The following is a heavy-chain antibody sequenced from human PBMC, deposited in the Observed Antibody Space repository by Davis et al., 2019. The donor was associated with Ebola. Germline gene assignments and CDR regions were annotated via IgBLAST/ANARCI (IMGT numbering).Heavy chain of an antibody. D-gene: IGHD5-18*01. V-gene: IGHV4-30-4*01. CDR2: IYYSGTT. CDR1: GGSISSGDYY. CDR3: ARDRGGYSPGDF. Sequence: SETLSLTCTVSGGSISSGDYYWSWIRQPPGKGLEWIGYIYYSGTTYYNPSLESRTTISVDTSKNQFSLKVTSVTAADTAVYYCARDRGGYSPGDFWGQGTLVTVSS. J-gene: IGHJ4*02.